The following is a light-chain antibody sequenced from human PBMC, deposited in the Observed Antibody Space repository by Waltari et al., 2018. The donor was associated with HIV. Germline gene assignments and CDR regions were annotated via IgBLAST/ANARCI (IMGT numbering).Light chain of an antibody. CDR1: QSISAK. CDR2: EAA. Sequence: EIVMTQSPPTLSVSPGQRVTLSCRASQSISAKVAWYQQSPGQAPRLLIYEAATRPTGIPARFSGSGSGTEFTLTISSLQSEDFATYFCQQYDDGPRGITFGQGTMLEIK. J-gene: IGKJ2*01. V-gene: IGKV3-15*01. CDR3: QQYDDGPRGIT.